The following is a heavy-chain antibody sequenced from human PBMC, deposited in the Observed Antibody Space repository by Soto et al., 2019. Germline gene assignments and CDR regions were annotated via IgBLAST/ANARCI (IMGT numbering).Heavy chain of an antibody. D-gene: IGHD3-3*01. J-gene: IGHJ6*02. CDR2: IIPIFGTA. Sequence: QVQLVQSGAEVKKPGSSVKVSCKASGGTFSSYAISWVRQATGQGLEWMGGIIPIFGTANYAQKFQGRVTITADESTITAYMELSSLRSEDTAVYYCARDLRITIFGVVHYYGMDVWGQGTTVTVSS. CDR3: ARDLRITIFGVVHYYGMDV. V-gene: IGHV1-69*01. CDR1: GGTFSSYA.